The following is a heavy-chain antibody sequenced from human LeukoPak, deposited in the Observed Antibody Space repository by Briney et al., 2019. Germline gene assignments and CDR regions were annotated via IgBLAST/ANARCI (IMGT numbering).Heavy chain of an antibody. Sequence: TLSLTCAVSGGSISSSNWWSWVRQPPGKALEWLALIYWDDDNRYSPSLKSRLTITKDTSKNQVVLTMTNMDPVDTATYYCAHSRYFTWFDPWGQGTLVTVSS. J-gene: IGHJ5*02. CDR1: GGSISSSNW. CDR2: IYWDDDN. D-gene: IGHD2/OR15-2a*01. CDR3: AHSRYFTWFDP. V-gene: IGHV2-5*08.